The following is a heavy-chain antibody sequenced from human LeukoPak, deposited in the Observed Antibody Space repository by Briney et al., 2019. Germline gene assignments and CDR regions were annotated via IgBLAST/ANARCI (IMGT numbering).Heavy chain of an antibody. CDR3: ARLDYYGSGSYGLSFDY. V-gene: IGHV4-38-2*02. CDR1: GYSISSGYY. D-gene: IGHD3-10*01. Sequence: SETLSLTCTVSGYSISSGYYWSWIRQPPGKGLEWIGYIYHSGSTYYNPSLKSRVTISVDRSKNQFSLKLSSVTAADTAVYYCARLDYYGSGSYGLSFDYWGQGTLVTVSS. J-gene: IGHJ4*02. CDR2: IYHSGST.